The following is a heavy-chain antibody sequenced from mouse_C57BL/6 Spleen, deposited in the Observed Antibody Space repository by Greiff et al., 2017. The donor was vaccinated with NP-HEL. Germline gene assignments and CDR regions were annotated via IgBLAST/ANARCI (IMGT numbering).Heavy chain of an antibody. V-gene: IGHV2-6-1*01. D-gene: IGHD2-5*01. CDR1: GFSLTSYG. CDR2: IWSDGST. Sequence: VKLVESGPGLVAPSQSLPITCTVSGFSLTSYGVHWVRQPPGKGLEWLVVIWSDGSTTYNSALKSRLSISKDNSKSQVFLKMNSLQTDDTAMYYCARHGGYYSNRHYYAMDYWGQGTSVTVSS. J-gene: IGHJ4*01. CDR3: ARHGGYYSNRHYYAMDY.